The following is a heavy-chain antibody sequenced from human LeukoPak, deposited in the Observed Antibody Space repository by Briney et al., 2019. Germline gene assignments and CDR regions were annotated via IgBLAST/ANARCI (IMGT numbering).Heavy chain of an antibody. V-gene: IGHV3-30-3*01. CDR3: ARPGRAAGDAFDI. D-gene: IGHD1-14*01. CDR1: GFTFSSYA. J-gene: IGHJ3*02. Sequence: GGSLRLSCAASGFTFSSYAMHWVRQAPGKGLEWVAVISYDGSNKYYADSVKGRFTISGDNSKNTLYLQMNSLRAEVTAVYYCARPGRAAGDAFDIWGQGTMVTVSS. CDR2: ISYDGSNK.